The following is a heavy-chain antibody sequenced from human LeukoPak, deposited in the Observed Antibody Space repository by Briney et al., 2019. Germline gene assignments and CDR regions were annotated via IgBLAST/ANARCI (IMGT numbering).Heavy chain of an antibody. D-gene: IGHD6-13*01. Sequence: SETLSLTCTVSGGSISSGGYYWSWIRQHPGKGLEWIGYIYYSGSTYYNPSLKSRVTISVDTSKNQFSLKLSSVTAADTAVYYCARGWGYTSKVYFDSWGQGTLVTVSS. CDR2: IYYSGST. J-gene: IGHJ4*02. CDR3: ARGWGYTSKVYFDS. V-gene: IGHV4-31*03. CDR1: GGSISSGGYY.